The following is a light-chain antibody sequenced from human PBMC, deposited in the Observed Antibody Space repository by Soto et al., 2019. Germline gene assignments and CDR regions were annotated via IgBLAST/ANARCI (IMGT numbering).Light chain of an antibody. CDR1: QSVSSY. Sequence: EIVLSHSPATLSVSPVERATVSCRASQSVSSYLAWYQQKPGQAPRLLIYDASNRATGIPARFSGSGSGTDFTLTISSLEPEDFAVYYCQQRSNWPWTFGQGTKVDIK. J-gene: IGKJ1*01. CDR3: QQRSNWPWT. V-gene: IGKV3-11*01. CDR2: DAS.